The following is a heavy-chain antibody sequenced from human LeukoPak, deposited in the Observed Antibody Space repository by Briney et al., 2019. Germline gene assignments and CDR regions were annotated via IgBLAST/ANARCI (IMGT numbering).Heavy chain of an antibody. D-gene: IGHD3-3*01. CDR3: ARGPYDFWSGRLRFLDY. CDR2: INHSGST. J-gene: IGHJ4*02. Sequence: TPSETLSLTCTVSGGSISSYYWSWIRQPPGKGLEWIGEINHSGSTNYNPSLKSRVTISVDTSKNQFSLKLSSVTAADTAVYYCARGPYDFWSGRLRFLDYWGQGTLVTVSS. CDR1: GGSISSYY. V-gene: IGHV4-34*01.